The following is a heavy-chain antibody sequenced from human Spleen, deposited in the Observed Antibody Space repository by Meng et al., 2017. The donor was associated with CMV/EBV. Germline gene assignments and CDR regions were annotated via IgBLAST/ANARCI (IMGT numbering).Heavy chain of an antibody. CDR3: ATLNKGEYCGSSSCVAYGLDV. D-gene: IGHD2-2*01. Sequence: ASVKVSCKASGYTFTGYYMHWVRQAPGQGLEWMGIINPSGGGTSYAQKFQGRVTMTRDTSTSTVYMELSSLRSEDTAVFYCATLNKGEYCGSSSCVAYGLDVWGHGSTVTVSS. V-gene: IGHV1-46*01. J-gene: IGHJ6*02. CDR2: INPSGGGT. CDR1: GYTFTGYY.